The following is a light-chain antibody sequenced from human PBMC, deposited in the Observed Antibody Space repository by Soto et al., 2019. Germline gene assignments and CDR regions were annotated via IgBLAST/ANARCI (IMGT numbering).Light chain of an antibody. V-gene: IGKV1-39*01. CDR3: QQGYSNPWT. CDR1: QTVNNY. CDR2: AAS. J-gene: IGKJ1*01. Sequence: DIQMTQSPSPVSSSIGDIVTITCRASQTVNNYLHWYQQKPGKAPKLLIYAASTLQSGVPSRFSGSGSGTNFTLSFDSLQPEDFATYYCQQGYSNPWTFGQGTKVDIK.